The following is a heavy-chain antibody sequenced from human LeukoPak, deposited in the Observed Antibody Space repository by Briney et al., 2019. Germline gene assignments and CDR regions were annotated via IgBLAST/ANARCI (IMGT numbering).Heavy chain of an antibody. D-gene: IGHD3-10*01. J-gene: IGHJ4*02. Sequence: GASVKVSCKASGYTFTSYDINWVRQATGQGLEWMGWMNPNSGNTGYAQKFQGRVTMTRNTSISTAYMELSSLRSKDTAVYYCARGDGPLTGYYFDYWGQGTLVTVSS. CDR1: GYTFTSYD. V-gene: IGHV1-8*01. CDR2: MNPNSGNT. CDR3: ARGDGPLTGYYFDY.